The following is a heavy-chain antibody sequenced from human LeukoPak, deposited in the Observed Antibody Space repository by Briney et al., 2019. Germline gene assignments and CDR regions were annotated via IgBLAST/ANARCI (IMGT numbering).Heavy chain of an antibody. CDR3: AKDTRYSYGYGMDV. CDR1: GFTFSYYA. Sequence: PGRSLRLSCTASGFTFSYYAMNWVRQAPGKGLEWVSGITWNSGSTGYADSVKGRFTISRDNAKNSLYLQMNSLRAEDTALYYCAKDTRYSYGYGMDVWGQGTTVTVSS. CDR2: ITWNSGST. V-gene: IGHV3-9*01. D-gene: IGHD5-18*01. J-gene: IGHJ6*02.